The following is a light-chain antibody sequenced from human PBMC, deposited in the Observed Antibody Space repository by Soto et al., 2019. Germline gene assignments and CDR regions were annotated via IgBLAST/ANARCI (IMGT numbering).Light chain of an antibody. V-gene: IGLV2-14*01. J-gene: IGLJ1*01. Sequence: QSALTQPASVSGSPGQSITIXCTGTSSDVGGYNYVSWYQQHPGKAPKLMIYEVSNRPSGVSNRFSGSKSGNTASLTISGLQAEDEADYYCSSYTGSSTPYVFGTGTKVTVL. CDR1: SSDVGGYNY. CDR2: EVS. CDR3: SSYTGSSTPYV.